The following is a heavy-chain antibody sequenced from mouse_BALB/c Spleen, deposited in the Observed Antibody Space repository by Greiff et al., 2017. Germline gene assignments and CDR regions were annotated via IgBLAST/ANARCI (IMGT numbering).Heavy chain of an antibody. J-gene: IGHJ3*01. D-gene: IGHD4-1*01. CDR1: GFNIKDYY. V-gene: IGHV14-4*02. CDR2: IDPENGDT. CDR3: ASLGRGFAY. Sequence: VQLQQSGAELVRSGASVKLSCTASGFNIKDYYMHWVKQRPEQGLEWIGWIDPENGDTEYAPKFQGKATMTVDKSSSTAYMELARLTSEDSAIYYCASLGRGFAYWGQGTLVTVSA.